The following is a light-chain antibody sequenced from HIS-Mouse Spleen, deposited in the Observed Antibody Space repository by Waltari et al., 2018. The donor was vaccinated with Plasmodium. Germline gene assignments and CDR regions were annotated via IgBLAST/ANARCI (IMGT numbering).Light chain of an antibody. Sequence: SVLTQPPSASGTPGQRVTIPCSGSSSNIGSNTVPWYQQLPRTAPKLLIYSNNQRPSGVPDRFSGSKSGTSASLAISGLQSEDEADYYCAAWDDSLNGPVFGGGTKLTVL. V-gene: IGLV1-44*01. CDR1: SSNIGSNT. J-gene: IGLJ2*01. CDR3: AAWDDSLNGPV. CDR2: SNN.